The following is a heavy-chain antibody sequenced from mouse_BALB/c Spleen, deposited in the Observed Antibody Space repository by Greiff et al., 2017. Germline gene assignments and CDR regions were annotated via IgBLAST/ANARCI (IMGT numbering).Heavy chain of an antibody. J-gene: IGHJ3*01. CDR2: ISTYYGDA. V-gene: IGHV1S137*01. CDR3: ARVGQFAY. Sequence: VQLQQSGAELVRPGVSVKISCKGSGYTFTDYAMHWVKQSHAKSLEWIGVISTYYGDASYNQKFKGKATMTVDKSSSTAYMELARLTSEDSAIYYCARVGQFAYWGQGTLVTVSA. CDR1: GYTFTDYA. D-gene: IGHD3-3*01.